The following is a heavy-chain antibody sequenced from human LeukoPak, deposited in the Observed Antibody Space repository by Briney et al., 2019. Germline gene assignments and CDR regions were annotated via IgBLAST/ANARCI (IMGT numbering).Heavy chain of an antibody. D-gene: IGHD4-11*01. CDR3: ARDKEDSKTPYYYYGMDV. CDR1: GGSISSGGYY. Sequence: PSETLSLTCTVSGGSISSGGYYWSWIRQHPGKGLEWIGYIYYSGSTYYNPSLKSRVTISVDTSKNQFSLKLSSVTAADTAVYYCARDKEDSKTPYYYYGMDVWGQGTTVTVSS. V-gene: IGHV4-31*03. CDR2: IYYSGST. J-gene: IGHJ6*02.